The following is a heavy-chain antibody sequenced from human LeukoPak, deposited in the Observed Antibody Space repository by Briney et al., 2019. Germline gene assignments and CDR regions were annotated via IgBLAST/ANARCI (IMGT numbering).Heavy chain of an antibody. D-gene: IGHD3-10*01. V-gene: IGHV3-23*01. CDR3: AKDGENAAFDI. Sequence: QPGGSLRLSCAASGFTFDDYGMSWVRQAPGKGLGWVSGISGSGGSTHYADSVKGRVTISRDNSKNTLYLQMNSLRAEDTAVYYCAKDGENAAFDIWGQGTMVTVSS. CDR1: GFTFDDYG. CDR2: ISGSGGST. J-gene: IGHJ3*02.